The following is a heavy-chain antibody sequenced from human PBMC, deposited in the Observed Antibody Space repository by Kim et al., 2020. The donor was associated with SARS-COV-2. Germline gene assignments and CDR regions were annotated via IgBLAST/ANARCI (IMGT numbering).Heavy chain of an antibody. V-gene: IGHV3-33*01. CDR3: ARDLSLRRLGVNWFDP. Sequence: GGSLRLSCAASGFTFSSYGMHWVRQAPGKGLEWVAVIWYDGSNKYYADSVKGRFTISRDNSKNTLYLQMNSLRAEDTAVYYCARDLSLRRLGVNWFDPWGQGTLVTVSS. CDR2: IWYDGSNK. CDR1: GFTFSSYG. J-gene: IGHJ5*02. D-gene: IGHD3-16*01.